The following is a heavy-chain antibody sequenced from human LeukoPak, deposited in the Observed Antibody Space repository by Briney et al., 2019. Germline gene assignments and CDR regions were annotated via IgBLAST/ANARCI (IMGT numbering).Heavy chain of an antibody. CDR1: GYTFTSYG. Sequence: ASVKVSCKASGYTFTSYGISWVRQAPGQGLEWMRWISAYNGNTNYAQKLQGRVTMTTDTSTSTAYMELRSLRSDDTAVYYCARDLVYVSGSRRKDYFDYRGQGTLVTVSS. J-gene: IGHJ4*02. V-gene: IGHV1-18*01. CDR2: ISAYNGNT. D-gene: IGHD5/OR15-5a*01. CDR3: ARDLVYVSGSRRKDYFDY.